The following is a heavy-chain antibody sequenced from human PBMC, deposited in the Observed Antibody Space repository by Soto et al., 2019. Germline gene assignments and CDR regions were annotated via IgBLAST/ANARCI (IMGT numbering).Heavy chain of an antibody. V-gene: IGHV3-33*01. J-gene: IGHJ3*02. CDR3: ARENRVIPDGCDT. D-gene: IGHD2-21*01. Sequence: QVQLVESGGGVVQPGWSLRLSCAASGFTFRNFAMHWVRQAPGKGLEWVAVVWSGGDQNYHADSVKGRFTISRDNSKSTLYLHMNSLRADDTAVYYCARENRVIPDGCDTWGQGTMVTVSA. CDR2: VWSGGDQN. CDR1: GFTFRNFA.